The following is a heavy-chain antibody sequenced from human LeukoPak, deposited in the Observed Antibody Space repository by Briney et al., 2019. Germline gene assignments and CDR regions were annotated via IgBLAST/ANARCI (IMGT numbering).Heavy chain of an antibody. CDR1: GYTFTSYD. V-gene: IGHV1-2*02. J-gene: IGHJ4*02. Sequence: ASVKVSCKASGYTFTSYDINWVRQATGQGLEWMGWINPNSGGTNYAQKFQGRVTMTRDTSISTAYMELSRLRSDDTAVYYCARDGPQYSSGWPDYWGQGTLVTVSS. CDR3: ARDGPQYSSGWPDY. D-gene: IGHD6-19*01. CDR2: INPNSGGT.